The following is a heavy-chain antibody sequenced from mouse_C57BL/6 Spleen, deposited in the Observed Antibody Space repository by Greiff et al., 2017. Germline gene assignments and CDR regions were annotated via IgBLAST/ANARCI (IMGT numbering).Heavy chain of an antibody. J-gene: IGHJ4*01. D-gene: IGHD2-5*01. Sequence: EVKLQESGPELVKPGASVKISCKASGYSFTDYNMNWVKQSNGKSLEWIGVINPNYGTTSYNQKFKGKATLTVDQSSSTAYMQLNSLTSEDSAVYYCARCYSNYVENYAMDYWGQGTSVTVSS. V-gene: IGHV1-39*01. CDR2: INPNYGTT. CDR1: GYSFTDYN. CDR3: ARCYSNYVENYAMDY.